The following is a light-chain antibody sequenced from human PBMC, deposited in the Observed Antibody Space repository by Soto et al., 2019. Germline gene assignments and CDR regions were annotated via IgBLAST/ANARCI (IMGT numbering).Light chain of an antibody. Sequence: DIQMTQSPSTLPASVGDRVTITCWASQSISNWLAWYQQKPGKAPKLLIYDASSLQSGVPSRFSGSGSGTEFALTISSLQPDDFATYYCQQYNTYSWTFGPGTKVDIK. CDR1: QSISNW. V-gene: IGKV1-5*01. J-gene: IGKJ1*01. CDR2: DAS. CDR3: QQYNTYSWT.